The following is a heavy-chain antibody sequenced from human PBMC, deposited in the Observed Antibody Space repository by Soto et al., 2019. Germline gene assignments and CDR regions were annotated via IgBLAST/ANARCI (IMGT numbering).Heavy chain of an antibody. Sequence: QVQVVESGGGVVQPGRSLRLSCATSGFTFSGYAMHWVRQAPGKGLEWVAIISYDGSNKYYADSAKGRFTISRDNYKNTLYLQMNSLRIEDTSVYYCARESEGNDDWGQGTLVTVSS. V-gene: IGHV3-30-3*01. CDR3: ARESEGNDD. J-gene: IGHJ4*02. CDR2: ISYDGSNK. CDR1: GFTFSGYA.